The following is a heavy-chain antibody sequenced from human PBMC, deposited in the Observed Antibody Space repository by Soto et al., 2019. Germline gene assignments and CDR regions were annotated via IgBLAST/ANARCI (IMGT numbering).Heavy chain of an antibody. D-gene: IGHD3-9*01. Sequence: QVQLVQSGAEVKKPAASVKVSCKASGYTFTSYGISWVRQAPGQGLEWMGWISAYNGNTNYAQKLQGRVTMTTDTYTSTAYMELRSLRSDDTAVYYCARESRSYDILTGYHHYYYMDVWGKGTTVTVSS. CDR3: ARESRSYDILTGYHHYYYMDV. CDR1: GYTFTSYG. CDR2: ISAYNGNT. J-gene: IGHJ6*03. V-gene: IGHV1-18*01.